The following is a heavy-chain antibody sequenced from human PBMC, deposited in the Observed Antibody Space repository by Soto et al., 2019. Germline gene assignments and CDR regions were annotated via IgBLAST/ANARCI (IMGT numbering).Heavy chain of an antibody. V-gene: IGHV3-30*03. CDR1: GFTFSSYG. CDR2: ISYDGSNK. Sequence: GGSLRLSCAASGFTFSSYGMHWVRQAPGKGLEWVAVISYDGSNKYYADSVKGRFTISRDNSKNTLYLQMNSLRAEDTAVYYCVRVDKQLGTTFFDHWGQGILVTVSS. J-gene: IGHJ4*02. D-gene: IGHD1-1*01. CDR3: VRVDKQLGTTFFDH.